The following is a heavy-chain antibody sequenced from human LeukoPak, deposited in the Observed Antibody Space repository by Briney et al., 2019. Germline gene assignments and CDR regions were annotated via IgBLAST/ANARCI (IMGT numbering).Heavy chain of an antibody. Sequence: PGGSLRLSCAASGFTFSSYSMNWVRQAPGKGLEWVSSISSSSSYIYYADSVKGRFTISRANAKNSLYLQMNSLRGEDTAVYYCARSDPQYYYDSSGYSYPLEFFQHWGQGTLVTVSS. CDR2: ISSSSSYI. CDR1: GFTFSSYS. CDR3: ARSDPQYYYDSSGYSYPLEFFQH. J-gene: IGHJ1*01. D-gene: IGHD3-22*01. V-gene: IGHV3-21*01.